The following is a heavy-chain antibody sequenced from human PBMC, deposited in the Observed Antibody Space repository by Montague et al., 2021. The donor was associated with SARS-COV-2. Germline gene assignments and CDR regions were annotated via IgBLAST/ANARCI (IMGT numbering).Heavy chain of an antibody. Sequence: SLRLSCAASGFTFSSYSMNWVRQAPGKGLEWVSSISSSSSYIYYADSVKGRFTISRDSAKNSLYLQMNSLRAEDTAVYYCARGPYSGYDLGELDYWGQGTLVTVSS. CDR1: GFTFSSYS. J-gene: IGHJ4*02. V-gene: IGHV3-21*01. CDR2: ISSSSSYI. D-gene: IGHD5-12*01. CDR3: ARGPYSGYDLGELDY.